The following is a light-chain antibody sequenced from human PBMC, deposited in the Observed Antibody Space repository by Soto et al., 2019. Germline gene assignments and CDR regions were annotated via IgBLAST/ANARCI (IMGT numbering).Light chain of an antibody. CDR3: AAWDDSLNGYV. J-gene: IGLJ1*01. CDR2: SNS. Sequence: QSVLIQPPSASGTPGQRVTVSCSGGRSNIGSYTVNWYQQLPGAAPKLLIYSNSQRPSGVPDRFSAFKSGTFSSLAISGLQSEDEAEYYCAAWDDSLNGYVFGPGTKLTVL. CDR1: RSNIGSYT. V-gene: IGLV1-44*01.